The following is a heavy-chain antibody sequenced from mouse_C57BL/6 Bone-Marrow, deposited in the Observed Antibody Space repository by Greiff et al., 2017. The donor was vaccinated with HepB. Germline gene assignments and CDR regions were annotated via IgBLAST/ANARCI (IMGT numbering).Heavy chain of an antibody. CDR3: ALVAWFAY. CDR1: GYTFTSYT. J-gene: IGHJ3*01. V-gene: IGHV1-4*01. Sequence: VQLQESGAELARPGASVKMSCKASGYTFTSYTMHWVKQRPGQGLEWIGYINPSSGYTKYNQKFKDKATLTADKSSSTAYMQLSSLTSEDSAVYYCALVAWFAYWGQGTLVTVSA. CDR2: INPSSGYT.